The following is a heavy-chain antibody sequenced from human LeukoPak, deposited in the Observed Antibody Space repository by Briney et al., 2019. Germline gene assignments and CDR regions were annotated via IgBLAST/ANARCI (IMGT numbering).Heavy chain of an antibody. V-gene: IGHV1-69*05. CDR2: IFPIFRTA. CDR1: GGTFSSYA. Sequence: AKVSCKASGGTFSSYAINWVRQAPGQGLEWMGRIFPIFRTANYAQKFQGRVTVTTDESTRTAYMELSSLRPEDTAMYYCARDRGERDSTWSLPAHGFDIWGQGTMVTVSS. CDR3: ARDRGERDSTWSLPAHGFDI. J-gene: IGHJ3*02. D-gene: IGHD6-13*01.